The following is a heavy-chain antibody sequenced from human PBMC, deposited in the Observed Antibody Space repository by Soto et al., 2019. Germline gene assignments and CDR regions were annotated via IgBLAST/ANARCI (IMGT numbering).Heavy chain of an antibody. D-gene: IGHD3-16*01. CDR3: AREGALRLPSDY. J-gene: IGHJ4*02. Sequence: LRLSCAASGFTFSSYSMNWVRQAPGKGLEWVSSISSSSSYIYYADSVKGRFTISRDNAKNSLYLQMNSLRAEDTAVYYCAREGALRLPSDYWGQGTLVTVSS. CDR1: GFTFSSYS. CDR2: ISSSSSYI. V-gene: IGHV3-21*01.